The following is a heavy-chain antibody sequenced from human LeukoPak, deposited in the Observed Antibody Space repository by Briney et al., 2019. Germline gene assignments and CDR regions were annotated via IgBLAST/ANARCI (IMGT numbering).Heavy chain of an antibody. J-gene: IGHJ6*03. Sequence: GGSLRLSCAASGFTFSSYGMHWVRQAPGKGLEWVAFIRYDGSNKYYADSVKGRFTISRDNSKNTLYLQMNSLRAEDTAVYYCAKDYDPYYYYMDVWGKGTTVTVSS. CDR3: AKDYDPYYYYMDV. CDR1: GFTFSSYG. D-gene: IGHD3-22*01. CDR2: IRYDGSNK. V-gene: IGHV3-30*02.